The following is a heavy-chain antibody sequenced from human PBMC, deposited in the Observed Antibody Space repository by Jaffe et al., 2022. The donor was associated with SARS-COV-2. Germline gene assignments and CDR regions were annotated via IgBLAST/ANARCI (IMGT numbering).Heavy chain of an antibody. V-gene: IGHV1-69*01. CDR1: GGTFSSYA. CDR3: ARDFRGYSGYDQPRYYYYGMDV. Sequence: QVQLVQSGAEVKKPGSSVKVSCKASGGTFSSYAISWVRQAPGQGLEWMGGIIPIFGTANYAQKFQGRVTITADESTSTAYMELSSLRSEDTAVYYCARDFRGYSGYDQPRYYYYGMDVWGQGTTVTVSS. J-gene: IGHJ6*02. CDR2: IIPIFGTA. D-gene: IGHD5-12*01.